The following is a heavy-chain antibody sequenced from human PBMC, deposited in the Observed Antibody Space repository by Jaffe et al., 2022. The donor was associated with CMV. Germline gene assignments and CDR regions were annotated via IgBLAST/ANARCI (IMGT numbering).Heavy chain of an antibody. D-gene: IGHD2-2*01. V-gene: IGHV1-46*01. CDR3: ARDRIVVVPAGYYGMDV. CDR1: GYTFTSYY. Sequence: QVQLVQSGAEVKKPGASVKVSCKASGYTFTSYYMHWVRQAPGQGLEWMGIINPSGGSTSYAQKFQGRVTMTRDTSTSTVYMELSSLRSEDTAVYYCARDRIVVVPAGYYGMDVWGQGTTVTVSS. J-gene: IGHJ6*02. CDR2: INPSGGST.